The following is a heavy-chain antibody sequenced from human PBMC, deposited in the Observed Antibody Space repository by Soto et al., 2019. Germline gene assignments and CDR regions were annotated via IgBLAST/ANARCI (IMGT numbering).Heavy chain of an antibody. D-gene: IGHD3-10*01. J-gene: IGHJ4*01. CDR1: GFNFSRFC. CDR3: ARHSTSAPKDY. V-gene: IGHV5-51*01. CDR2: IYPGDSDT. Sequence: GESVKISCKGSGFNFSRFCIAWVRQMPGKGLEWVGIIYPGDSDTRYSPSFEGRVTISVDKSISTAFLQWNSLKASDNAIYYCARHSTSAPKDYWGQGTLVTVSS.